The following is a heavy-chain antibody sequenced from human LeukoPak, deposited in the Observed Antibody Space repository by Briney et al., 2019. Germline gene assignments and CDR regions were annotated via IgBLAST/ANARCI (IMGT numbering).Heavy chain of an antibody. CDR1: GFTFSSYG. Sequence: PGGSLRLSCEGSGFTFSSYGIHWVRQAPGKGLEWVAFIRYDGSNKYYADSVKGRFTISRDNSKNTLYLQMNSLRAEDTAVYYCAREWGGSSGYYYAFDIWGQGTMVTVSS. CDR2: IRYDGSNK. V-gene: IGHV3-30*02. J-gene: IGHJ3*02. CDR3: AREWGGSSGYYYAFDI. D-gene: IGHD3-22*01.